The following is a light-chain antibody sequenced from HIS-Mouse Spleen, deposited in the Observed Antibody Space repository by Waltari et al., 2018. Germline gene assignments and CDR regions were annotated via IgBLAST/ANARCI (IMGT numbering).Light chain of an antibody. J-gene: IGLJ2*01. CDR2: EVS. CDR3: SSYTSSSPYVV. Sequence: QSALTQPPSASGSPGQSITISCTGTSSAVGGYNYVSWYQQHPGKAPKLMIYEVSNRPSGVSNRFSGSKSGNTASLTISGLQAEDEADYYCSSYTSSSPYVVFGGGTKLTVL. CDR1: SSAVGGYNY. V-gene: IGLV2-14*01.